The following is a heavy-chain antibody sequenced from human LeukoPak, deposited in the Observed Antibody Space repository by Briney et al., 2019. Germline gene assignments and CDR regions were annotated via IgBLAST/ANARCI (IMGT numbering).Heavy chain of an antibody. V-gene: IGHV1-18*01. J-gene: IGHJ3*02. CDR2: ISAYNGNT. Sequence: ASVKVSCKASGYTFTNYGITWVRQAPGQVLEWMGWISAYNGNTNYAQKLQGRVTMTTDTSTSTACMELRSLRSDDTAVYYCARDLTIPNAFDIWGQGTMVTVSS. CDR1: GYTFTNYG. CDR3: ARDLTIPNAFDI. D-gene: IGHD3-3*01.